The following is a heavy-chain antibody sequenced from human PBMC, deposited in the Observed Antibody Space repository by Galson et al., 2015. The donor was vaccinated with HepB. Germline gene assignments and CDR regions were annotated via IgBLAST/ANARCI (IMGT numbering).Heavy chain of an antibody. J-gene: IGHJ4*02. D-gene: IGHD3-22*01. CDR2: IIPILGIA. CDR1: GGTFSSYT. V-gene: IGHV1-69*02. CDR3: ARGFPYYDSSGYYYRYFDY. Sequence: SVKVSCKASGGTFSSYTISWVRQAPGQGLEWMGRIIPILGIANYAQKFQGRVTITADKSTSTAYMELSSLRSEDTAVYYCARGFPYYDSSGYYYRYFDYWGQGTLVTVSS.